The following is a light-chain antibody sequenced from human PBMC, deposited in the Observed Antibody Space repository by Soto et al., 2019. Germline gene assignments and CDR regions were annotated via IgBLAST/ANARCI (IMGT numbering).Light chain of an antibody. CDR1: SSDVGGYNY. CDR3: CSYAGSNTHYV. CDR2: DVN. Sequence: QSVLTQPRSVSGSPGQSVTVSCTGTSSDVGGYNYVSWYRQYPGEAPILMIYDVNKRPSGVPDRFSGSKSGNTASLTISGLQAEDEADYYCCSYAGSNTHYVFGTGTKVNGL. J-gene: IGLJ1*01. V-gene: IGLV2-11*01.